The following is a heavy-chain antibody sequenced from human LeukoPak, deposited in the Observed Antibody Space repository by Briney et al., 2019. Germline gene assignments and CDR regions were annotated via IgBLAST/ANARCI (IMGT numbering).Heavy chain of an antibody. J-gene: IGHJ6*03. V-gene: IGHV4-59*01. CDR3: ARGGGMGYYYYYMDV. D-gene: IGHD3-16*01. CDR1: GGSFSGYY. Sequence: SETLSLTCAVYGGSFSGYYWSWIRQPPGKGLEWIGYIYYSGSTNYNPSLRSRLTISVDTSKNQFSLKLSSVTAADTAVYYCARGGGMGYYYYYMDVWGKGTTVTISS. CDR2: IYYSGST.